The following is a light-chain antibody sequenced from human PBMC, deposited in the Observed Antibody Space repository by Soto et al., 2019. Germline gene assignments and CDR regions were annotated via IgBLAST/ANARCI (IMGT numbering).Light chain of an antibody. CDR3: QQYNSYPWT. V-gene: IGKV1-5*03. J-gene: IGKJ1*01. CDR1: QSISGY. CDR2: EAS. Sequence: DIQMTQSPSSLSAYVGDRVTITCRASQSISGYLNWYQKKSGQAPRLLMYEASSLESGVPSRFGGSGSGTEFTLIISSLQPDDFATYYCQQYNSYPWTFGQGTMV.